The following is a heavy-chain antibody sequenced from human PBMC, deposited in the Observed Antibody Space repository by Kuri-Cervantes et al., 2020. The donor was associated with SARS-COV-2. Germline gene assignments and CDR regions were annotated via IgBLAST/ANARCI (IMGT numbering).Heavy chain of an antibody. CDR3: ARVSLGRHQTTRGSALGACDF. CDR2: INPKSGGT. Sequence: ASVKVSCKTSGYIVTDYYMYWVRQAPGQGLEWMGWINPKSGGTHYAQKFQGRVTMTRDTTTDTAYMDLRRLKSEDTAIYYCARVSLGRHQTTRGSALGACDFWGQGTPVPGAS. V-gene: IGHV1-2*02. D-gene: IGHD3-16*01. J-gene: IGHJ4*02. CDR1: GYIVTDYY.